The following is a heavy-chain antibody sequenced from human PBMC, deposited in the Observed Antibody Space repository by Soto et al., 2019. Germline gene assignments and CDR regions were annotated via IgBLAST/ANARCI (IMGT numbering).Heavy chain of an antibody. Sequence: QVQVVESGGGVVQPGRSLRLSCAASGFTFSSYGMHWVRQAPGKGLEWVAPITYDGSNTYYAESVKGRFTVSRDNSKNTLYLQMNSLRPEDTAVYYCAKSRTYYHFYSGYYIDSWGHGTLVTVSS. CDR3: AKSRTYYHFYSGYYIDS. D-gene: IGHD3-3*01. CDR2: ITYDGSNT. J-gene: IGHJ5*01. CDR1: GFTFSSYG. V-gene: IGHV3-30*18.